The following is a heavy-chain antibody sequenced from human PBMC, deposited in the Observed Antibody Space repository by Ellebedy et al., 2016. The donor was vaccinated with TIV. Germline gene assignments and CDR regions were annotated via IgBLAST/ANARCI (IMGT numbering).Heavy chain of an antibody. D-gene: IGHD4-17*01. Sequence: GESLKISCAASGFSFRSYWMTWVRQAPGKGLEWVANINQDATKTFYVDSVEGRFTISRANAKNSLFLQINSLGVEDTAVYYCATDGSYGDYLSPAHASVMWGQGTLVSVSS. CDR2: INQDATKT. CDR1: GFSFRSYW. V-gene: IGHV3-7*01. J-gene: IGHJ3*02. CDR3: ATDGSYGDYLSPAHASVM.